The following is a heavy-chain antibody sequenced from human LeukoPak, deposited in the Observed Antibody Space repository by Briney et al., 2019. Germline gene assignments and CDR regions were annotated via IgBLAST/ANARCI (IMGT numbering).Heavy chain of an antibody. V-gene: IGHV4-59*12. J-gene: IGHJ5*02. CDR3: ARDLGSGYGYWFDP. CDR2: VYYTGST. Sequence: SETLSLTCTVSGGSIGRYSWNWIRQPPGKGLEWIGYVYYTGSTNYNPSLKSRVSILVDTSKNQFSLTLSSVTAADTAVYYCARDLGSGYGYWFDPWGQGTLVTVSS. D-gene: IGHD5-12*01. CDR1: GGSIGRYS.